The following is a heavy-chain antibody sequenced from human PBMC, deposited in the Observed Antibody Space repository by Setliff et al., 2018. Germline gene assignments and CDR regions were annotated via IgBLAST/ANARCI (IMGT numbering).Heavy chain of an antibody. J-gene: IGHJ3*02. CDR2: VSTYNGDT. CDR1: GYSFTSFG. D-gene: IGHD6-19*01. V-gene: IGHV1-18*04. Sequence: ASVKVSCKASGYSFTSFGLTWVRQAPGQGLEWMAWVSTYNGDTNYAQKFRGRVTMTTDISTSTVYMELRTLRSDDTAVHYCARRPIALAGYRKGAFDIWGQGTMVTVSS. CDR3: ARRPIALAGYRKGAFDI.